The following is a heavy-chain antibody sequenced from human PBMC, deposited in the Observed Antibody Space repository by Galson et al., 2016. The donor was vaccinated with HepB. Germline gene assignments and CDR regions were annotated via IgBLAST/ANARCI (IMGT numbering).Heavy chain of an antibody. CDR1: GASISSGAHY. CDR3: ARGAYQSGCFDI. D-gene: IGHD3-3*01. Sequence: TLSLTCSISGASISSGAHYWGWIRHHPETGLEWIGWIYSSGTAYYNPSLKRRVALSVDTSKNQFSLILNSVTAADTAIYYCARGAYQSGCFDIWGQGTMVTVSS. J-gene: IGHJ3*02. V-gene: IGHV4-31*03. CDR2: IYSSGTA.